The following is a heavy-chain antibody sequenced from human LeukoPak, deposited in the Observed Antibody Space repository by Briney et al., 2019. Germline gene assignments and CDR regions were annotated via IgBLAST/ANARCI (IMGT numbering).Heavy chain of an antibody. CDR1: GYTFTGYY. CDR2: INPNSGGT. Sequence: ASVKVSCKASGYTFTGYYMHWVRQAPGQGPEWMGWINPNSGGTNYAQKFQGRVTMTRDTSISTAYMELSRLRSADTAVYYCASDWGLSQLEYCSNTNCYMGAFDIWGQGTMVTVSS. D-gene: IGHD2-2*02. J-gene: IGHJ3*02. CDR3: ASDWGLSQLEYCSNTNCYMGAFDI. V-gene: IGHV1-2*02.